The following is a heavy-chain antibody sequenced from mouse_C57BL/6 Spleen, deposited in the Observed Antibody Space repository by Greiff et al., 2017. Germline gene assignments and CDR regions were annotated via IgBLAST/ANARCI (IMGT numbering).Heavy chain of an antibody. CDR3: ARDINYYGSSYDAMDY. CDR1: GFTFSDYY. CDR2: INSDGSST. D-gene: IGHD1-1*01. Sequence: EVKVVESEGGLVQPGSSMKLSCTASGFTFSDYYMAWVRQVPEKGLEWVANINSDGSSTYYLDSLKSRFIISRDNAKNILYLQMSSLKSEDTATYYCARDINYYGSSYDAMDYWGQGTSVTVSS. V-gene: IGHV5-16*01. J-gene: IGHJ4*01.